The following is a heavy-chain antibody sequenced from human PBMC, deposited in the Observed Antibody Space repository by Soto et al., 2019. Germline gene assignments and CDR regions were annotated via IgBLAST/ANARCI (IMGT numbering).Heavy chain of an antibody. CDR3: ARGGTGYLDL. J-gene: IGHJ5*02. CDR2: IIPAFNST. CDR1: GGIFKSYA. V-gene: IGHV1-69*06. D-gene: IGHD2-15*01. Sequence: VALMQSGAEVKKPGSSVKVSCQASGGIFKSYAIIWVRQAPGQGLEWMGLIIPAFNSTNSAQTFQGRVTITADKSTSTAYMELSSLRSEDSAVYYCARGGTGYLDLWGQGTLVTVAS.